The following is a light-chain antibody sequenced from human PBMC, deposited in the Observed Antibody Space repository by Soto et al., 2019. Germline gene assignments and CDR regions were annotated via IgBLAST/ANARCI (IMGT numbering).Light chain of an antibody. CDR1: QGISSY. CDR3: QQYYSYPLYP. CDR2: AAS. Sequence: AIRMTQSPSSLSASTGDRVTITCRASQGISSYLAWYQQKPGKAPKLLIYAASTLQSGVPSRFSGSGSGTDFTLTISCLQSEDFATSYCQQYYSYPLYPFRQGTKLEIK. J-gene: IGKJ2*01. V-gene: IGKV1-8*01.